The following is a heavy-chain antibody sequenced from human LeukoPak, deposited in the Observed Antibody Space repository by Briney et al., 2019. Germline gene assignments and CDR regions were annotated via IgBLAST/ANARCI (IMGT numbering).Heavy chain of an antibody. CDR3: ARAHSSNWYFVANWFDP. CDR2: IYYSGST. D-gene: IGHD6-13*01. J-gene: IGHJ5*02. V-gene: IGHV4-59*01. Sequence: SETLSLTCTVSGGSISSYYWSWIRQPPGKGLEWIGYIYYSGSTNYNPSLKSRVTISVDTSKNQFSLKLSSVTAADTAVYYCARAHSSNWYFVANWFDPWGQGTLVTVSS. CDR1: GGSISSYY.